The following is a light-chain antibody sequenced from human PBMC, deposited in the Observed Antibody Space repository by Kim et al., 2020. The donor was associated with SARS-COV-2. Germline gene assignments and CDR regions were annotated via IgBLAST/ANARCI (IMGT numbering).Light chain of an antibody. J-gene: IGKJ2*01. CDR3: QQSYSTPYT. CDR2: ASA. Sequence: DIQMTQSPSSLSATAGDRVTITCRASQYISTYLNWYQHKPGKAPDLLIYASASLQSGVPSRFSGSGSGTDFTLTINSLQPEDFATYYCQQSYSTPYTFGQGTKLEI. CDR1: QYISTY. V-gene: IGKV1-39*01.